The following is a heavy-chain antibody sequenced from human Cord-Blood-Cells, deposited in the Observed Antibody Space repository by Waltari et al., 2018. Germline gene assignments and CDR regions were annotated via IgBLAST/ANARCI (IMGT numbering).Heavy chain of an antibody. CDR1: GGTFSSYA. CDR2: IVPICGTA. Sequence: QVQLVQSGAEVKKPGSSVKVSCKASGGTFSSYAISWVRQAPGQGLEWMGWIVPICGTANYAQKFQGRVTITADESTSTAYMELSSLRSEDTAVYYCARTLYCSGGSCYYYYGMDVWGQGTTVTVSS. CDR3: ARTLYCSGGSCYYYYGMDV. V-gene: IGHV1-69*01. J-gene: IGHJ6*02. D-gene: IGHD2-15*01.